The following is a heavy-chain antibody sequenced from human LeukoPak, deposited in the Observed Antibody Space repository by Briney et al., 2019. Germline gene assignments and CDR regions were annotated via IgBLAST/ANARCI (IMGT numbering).Heavy chain of an antibody. CDR3: ASAYYGGNSRRPAHDAFDI. D-gene: IGHD4-23*01. CDR1: GYTFTSYA. V-gene: IGHV7-4-1*02. J-gene: IGHJ3*02. Sequence: ASVKVSCKASGYTFTSYAMDWVRQAPGQGLEWMGWINTNTGNPTYAQGFTGRFVFSLDTSVSTAYLQISSLKAEDTAVYYCASAYYGGNSRRPAHDAFDIWGQGTMVTVSS. CDR2: INTNTGNP.